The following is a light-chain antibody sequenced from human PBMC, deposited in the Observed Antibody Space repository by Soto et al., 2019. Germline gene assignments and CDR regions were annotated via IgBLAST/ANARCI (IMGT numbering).Light chain of an antibody. CDR3: HQFSLPRT. Sequence: EIVMTQSPAALSVSPGVRATLCCRASQSIGDTLAWYQQKPGQAPRLLIYGASIRATGIPDRFSGSGSGAGFTLTISRLEPEDFAVYYCHQFSLPRTFGQGTKVDIK. V-gene: IGKV3D-15*01. J-gene: IGKJ1*01. CDR2: GAS. CDR1: QSIGDT.